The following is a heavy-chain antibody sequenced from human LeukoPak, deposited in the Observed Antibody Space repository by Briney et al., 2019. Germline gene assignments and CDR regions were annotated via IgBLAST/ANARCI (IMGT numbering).Heavy chain of an antibody. J-gene: IGHJ4*02. V-gene: IGHV4-34*01. D-gene: IGHD1-14*01. Sequence: SETLSLTCAVYGGSFSGYYWSWIRQPPGKGLEWIGEINHSGSTNYNPSLKSRVTISVDASKNHFSLKLSSVTAADTAVYYCGRHNPYFDHWGQGTLVTVAS. CDR3: GRHNPYFDH. CDR2: INHSGST. CDR1: GGSFSGYY.